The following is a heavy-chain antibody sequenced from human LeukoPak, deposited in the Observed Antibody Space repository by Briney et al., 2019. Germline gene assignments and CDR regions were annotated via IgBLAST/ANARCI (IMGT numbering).Heavy chain of an antibody. CDR1: GYRFTSSD. CDR2: INPDSGDT. J-gene: IGHJ5*02. Sequence: RASVKVSCKASGYRFTSSDINRVRQAPGQGLEWMGWINPDSGDTGYAEKFQDRLTIAGDTSITTAYMELTNLKSEDTAVYYCTRGWDLWGQGTLVTVSS. CDR3: TRGWDL. V-gene: IGHV1-8*03.